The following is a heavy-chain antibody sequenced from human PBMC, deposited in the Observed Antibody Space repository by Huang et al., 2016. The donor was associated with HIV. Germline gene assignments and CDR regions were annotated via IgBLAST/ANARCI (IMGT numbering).Heavy chain of an antibody. CDR2: ICPGDSDT. Sequence: EVQLVQSGAEVKKPGESLKISCKGSGYSFTSYWIGWVSQMPGKGLAWMGIICPGDSDTRDRPSVQGQVTIAADKSISTAYLQSSSLKASDTAMYYCARLSTTWYFDYWCQGTLVTVSS. CDR3: ARLSTTWYFDY. CDR1: GYSFTSYW. V-gene: IGHV5-51*01. J-gene: IGHJ4*02. D-gene: IGHD1-1*01.